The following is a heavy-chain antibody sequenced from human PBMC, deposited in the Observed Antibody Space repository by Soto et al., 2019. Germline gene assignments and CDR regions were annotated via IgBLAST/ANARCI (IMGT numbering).Heavy chain of an antibody. CDR3: AKDAVYDDGVWLPDY. CDR2: IVGSGDA. J-gene: IGHJ4*02. CDR1: GFTFSTRA. Sequence: GGSLSLSCLASGFTFSTRAMMWVRRAPGKGLEWVSGIVGSGDAFHADSVKGRFTISKDNSKNTLYLQMNGLRAEDTAVYFCAKDAVYDDGVWLPDYWGQGTLVTVSS. V-gene: IGHV3-23*01. D-gene: IGHD4-17*01.